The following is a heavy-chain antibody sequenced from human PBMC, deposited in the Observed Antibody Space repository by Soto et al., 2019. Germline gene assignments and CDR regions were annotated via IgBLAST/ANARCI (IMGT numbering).Heavy chain of an antibody. J-gene: IGHJ3*02. CDR3: ARGGKVGYSGYTNAFDI. CDR2: MNPNSGNT. V-gene: IGHV1-8*01. D-gene: IGHD5-12*01. Sequence: GASVKVSCKASGYTFTSYDINWVRQATGQGLEWMGWMNPNSGNTGYAQKFQGRVTMTRNTSISTAYMELSSLRSDDTAVYYCARGGKVGYSGYTNAFDIWGQGTMVTVSS. CDR1: GYTFTSYD.